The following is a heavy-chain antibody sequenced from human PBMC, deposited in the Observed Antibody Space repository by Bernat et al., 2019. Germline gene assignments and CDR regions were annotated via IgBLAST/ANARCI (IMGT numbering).Heavy chain of an antibody. CDR1: GFTFSSYA. D-gene: IGHD3-10*01. Sequence: QVQLVESGGGVVQPGRSLRLSCAASGFTFSSYAMHWVRQAPGKGLEWVAVISYDGSNKYYADSVKGRFTISRVNSKNTLYLQMNSLRAEDTAVYYCARESGWGSWFDPWGQGTLVTVSS. CDR3: ARESGWGSWFDP. CDR2: ISYDGSNK. J-gene: IGHJ5*02. V-gene: IGHV3-30-3*01.